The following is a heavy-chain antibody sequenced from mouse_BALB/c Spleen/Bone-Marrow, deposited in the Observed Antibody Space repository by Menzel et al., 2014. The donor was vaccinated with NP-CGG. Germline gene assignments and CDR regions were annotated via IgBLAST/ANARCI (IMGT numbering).Heavy chain of an antibody. V-gene: IGHV14-3*02. J-gene: IGHJ4*01. CDR3: ARLGNYSPSYAMDY. D-gene: IGHD2-1*01. CDR1: GFNIKDTY. CDR2: IDPANGNT. Sequence: VQLKQSGAELVKPGASVKLSCTASGFNIKDTYMHWVKQRPEQGLEWIGRIDPANGNTKYDPKFQGKATTTADTSSNAAYLQLSSLTSEDTAVYYCARLGNYSPSYAMDYWGQGTSVTVSS.